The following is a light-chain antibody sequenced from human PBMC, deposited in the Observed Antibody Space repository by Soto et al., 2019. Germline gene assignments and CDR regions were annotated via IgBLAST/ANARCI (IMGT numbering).Light chain of an antibody. J-gene: IGLJ2*01. CDR1: SSNIGAGYD. CDR3: QSYDSSLSAVV. CDR2: GNS. V-gene: IGLV1-40*01. Sequence: QSALTQPPSVSGAPGQRVTISCTGSSSNIGAGYDVHWYQQLPGTAPKLLIYGNSNRPSGVPDRFSGSKSGTSASLAITGLQAEAEADYYCQSYDSSLSAVVFGGGTKLTVL.